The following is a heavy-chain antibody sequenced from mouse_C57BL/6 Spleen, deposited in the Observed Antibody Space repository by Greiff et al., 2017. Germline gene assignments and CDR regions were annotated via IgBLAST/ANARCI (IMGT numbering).Heavy chain of an antibody. Sequence: QVQLKQPGAELVRPGSSVKLSCKASGYTFTSYWMHWVKQRPIQGLEWIGNIDPSDSETHYNQKFKDKATLTVDKSSSTAYMQLSSLTSEDSAVXYCARLGYDYDGAYWGQGTLVTVSA. V-gene: IGHV1-52*01. CDR2: IDPSDSET. CDR1: GYTFTSYW. J-gene: IGHJ3*01. D-gene: IGHD2-4*01. CDR3: ARLGYDYDGAY.